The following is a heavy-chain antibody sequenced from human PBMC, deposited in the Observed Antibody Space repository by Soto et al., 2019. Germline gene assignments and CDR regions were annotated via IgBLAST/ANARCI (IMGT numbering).Heavy chain of an antibody. CDR1: GGSLSSSIYY. J-gene: IGHJ4*02. D-gene: IGHD3-16*01. V-gene: IGHV4-39*01. Sequence: SETLSLTCTVSGGSLSSSIYYWGWIRQPPGKGLEWIGSIYYSGSTYYNPSLKSRVTISVDTSKNQFSLKLSSVTAADTAVYYCARLGYYDYIWGSTGDYWGQGTLVTVS. CDR3: ARLGYYDYIWGSTGDY. CDR2: IYYSGST.